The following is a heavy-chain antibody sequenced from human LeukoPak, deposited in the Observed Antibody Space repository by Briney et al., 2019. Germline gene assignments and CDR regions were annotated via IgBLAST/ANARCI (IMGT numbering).Heavy chain of an antibody. CDR2: IYPGDSDT. V-gene: IGHV5-51*01. CDR3: ARRREYCSSSGNWFDP. J-gene: IGHJ5*02. D-gene: IGHD6-6*01. Sequence: GESLKISCQGSESIFTSYWIGWVRQLPGKGLEWMGIIYPGDSDTIYSPSFQGQVTISADKSISTAYLQWSSSKASDTALYYCARRREYCSSSGNWFDPWGQGTLVTVSS. CDR1: ESIFTSYW.